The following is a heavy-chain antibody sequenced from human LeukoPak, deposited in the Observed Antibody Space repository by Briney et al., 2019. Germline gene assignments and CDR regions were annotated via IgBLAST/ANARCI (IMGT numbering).Heavy chain of an antibody. CDR3: ARIPGGGWSWVDY. V-gene: IGHV3-53*01. CDR1: GFTFSSYS. Sequence: GGSLRLSCAASGFTFSSYSMNWVRQAPGKGLEWVSIIYSGGNTYYADSVKGRFTISRDNSKNTLYLQMNSLRAEDTAVYYCARIPGGGWSWVDYWGQGTLVTVSA. J-gene: IGHJ4*02. CDR2: IYSGGNT. D-gene: IGHD6-19*01.